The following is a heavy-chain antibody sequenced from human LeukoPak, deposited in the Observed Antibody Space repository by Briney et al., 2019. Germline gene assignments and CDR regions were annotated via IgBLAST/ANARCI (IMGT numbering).Heavy chain of an antibody. D-gene: IGHD3-22*01. Sequence: ASVKVSCKASGCTFTSYAMNWVRQAPGQGLEWMGWINTNTGNPTYAQGFTGRFVFSLDTSVSTAYLQISSLKAEDTAVYYCARDITMIPLTTPLQHWGQGTLVTVSS. V-gene: IGHV7-4-1*02. CDR1: GCTFTSYA. J-gene: IGHJ1*01. CDR3: ARDITMIPLTTPLQH. CDR2: INTNTGNP.